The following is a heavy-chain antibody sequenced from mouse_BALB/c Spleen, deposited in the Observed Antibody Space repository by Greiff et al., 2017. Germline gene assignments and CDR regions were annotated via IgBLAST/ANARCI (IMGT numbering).Heavy chain of an antibody. Sequence: EVQLVESGGGLVKPGGSLKLSCAASGFTFSDYYMYWVRQTPEKRLEWVATISDGGSYTYYPDSVKGRFTISRDNAKNNLYLQMSSLKSEDTAMYYCARDLVDCGYEARSWVAYWGQGTMVTVSA. V-gene: IGHV5-4*02. J-gene: IGHJ3*01. D-gene: IGHD2-2*01. CDR2: ISDGGSYT. CDR3: ARDLVDCGYEARSWVAY. CDR1: GFTFSDYY.